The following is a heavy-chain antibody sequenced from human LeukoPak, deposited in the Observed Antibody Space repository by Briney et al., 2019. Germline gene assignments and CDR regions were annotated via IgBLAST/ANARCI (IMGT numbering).Heavy chain of an antibody. CDR2: INQDGSEK. V-gene: IGHV3-7*01. J-gene: IGHJ4*02. Sequence: GGSLRLSCAASGFIFSSHWMSWARQAPGKGLEWVAIINQDGSEKYYVDSVKGRFTISRDNAKNSLYLQMNSLRVEDTAVYYCARSGGSFWGQGTLVTVSS. CDR3: ARSGGSF. D-gene: IGHD3-10*01. CDR1: GFIFSSHW.